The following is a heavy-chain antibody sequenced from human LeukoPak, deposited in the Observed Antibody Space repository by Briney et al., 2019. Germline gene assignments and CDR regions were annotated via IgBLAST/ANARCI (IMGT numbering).Heavy chain of an antibody. CDR3: ARTKLLWFGELDY. D-gene: IGHD3-10*01. CDR1: GGSISSGGYY. J-gene: IGHJ4*02. Sequence: PSQTQSLTCTVSGGSISSGGYYWSWIRQPPGKGLEWIGYIYHSGSTYYNPSLKSRVTISVDRSKNQFSLKLSSVTAADTAVYYCARTKLLWFGELDYWGQGTLVTVSS. V-gene: IGHV4-30-2*01. CDR2: IYHSGST.